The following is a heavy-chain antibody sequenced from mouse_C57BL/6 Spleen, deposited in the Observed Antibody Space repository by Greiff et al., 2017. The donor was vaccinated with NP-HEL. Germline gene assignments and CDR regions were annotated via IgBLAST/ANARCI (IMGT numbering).Heavy chain of an antibody. CDR2: IDPSDSGT. J-gene: IGHJ4*01. D-gene: IGHD1-1*01. CDR3: ARNYGSSYSYAMDY. V-gene: IGHV1-52*01. CDR1: GYTFTSYW. Sequence: QVQLQQPGAELVRPGSSVKLSCKASGYTFTSYWMHWVKQRPIQGLEWIGNIDPSDSGTHYNQKFKDKDTLTVDKSSSTAYMQLSSLTSEDSAVYYCARNYGSSYSYAMDYWGQGTSVTVSS.